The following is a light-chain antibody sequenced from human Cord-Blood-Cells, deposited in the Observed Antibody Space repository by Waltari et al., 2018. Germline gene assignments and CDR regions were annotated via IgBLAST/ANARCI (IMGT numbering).Light chain of an antibody. Sequence: IQMTQSTHSLSASVGDRVTITCRASQSISSYLNWYQQKPGKAPKLLIYAASSLQSGVPSRFSGSGSGTDFTLTISSLQPEDFATYYCQQSYSTPLTFGGGTKVEIK. V-gene: IGKV1-39*01. CDR1: QSISSY. CDR2: AAS. J-gene: IGKJ4*01. CDR3: QQSYSTPLT.